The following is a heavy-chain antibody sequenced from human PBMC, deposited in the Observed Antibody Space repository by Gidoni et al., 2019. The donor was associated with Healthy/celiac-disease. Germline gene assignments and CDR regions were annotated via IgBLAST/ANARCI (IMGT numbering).Heavy chain of an antibody. D-gene: IGHD1-26*01. J-gene: IGHJ4*02. CDR3: ARLLGGSLRRPYFDY. V-gene: IGHV4-39*01. Sequence: QLQLQEWGPGLVKPSETLSLTCTVSGGSISSSRYYWGWIRQPPGKGLEWIGSIYYSGSTYYNPSLKSRVTISVDTSKNQFSLKLSSVTAADTAVYYCARLLGGSLRRPYFDYWGQGTLVTVSS. CDR2: IYYSGST. CDR1: GGSISSSRYY.